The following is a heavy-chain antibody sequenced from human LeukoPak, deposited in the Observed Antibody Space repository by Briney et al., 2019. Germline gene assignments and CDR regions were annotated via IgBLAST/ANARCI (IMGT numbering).Heavy chain of an antibody. CDR2: ISISSNYI. V-gene: IGHV3-21*01. Sequence: GGSLRLSCAASGFTFSRYSMNWVRQAPGKGLEWVSSISISSNYIYYADSVKGRFTISRDNAKNSLYLQMNSLRAEDTAVYYCARAGGSGSYNDYWGQGTLVTVSS. CDR3: ARAGGSGSYNDY. D-gene: IGHD3-10*01. J-gene: IGHJ4*02. CDR1: GFTFSRYS.